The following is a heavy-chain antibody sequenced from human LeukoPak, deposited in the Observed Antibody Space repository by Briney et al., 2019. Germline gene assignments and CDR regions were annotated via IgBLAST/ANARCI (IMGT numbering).Heavy chain of an antibody. CDR2: IKQDGSER. CDR1: GFTFSSYW. CDR3: SRPRGCSDGGCDNFDY. J-gene: IGHJ4*02. Sequence: HSGGSLRLSCAASGFTFSSYWMSWVRQAPGKGLEWVANIKQDGSERYYVDSVKGRFTISRDNAKNSLYLQMNGLRAEDTAVYYCSRPRGCSDGGCDNFDYWGQGTLVTVSS. V-gene: IGHV3-7*03. D-gene: IGHD2-15*01.